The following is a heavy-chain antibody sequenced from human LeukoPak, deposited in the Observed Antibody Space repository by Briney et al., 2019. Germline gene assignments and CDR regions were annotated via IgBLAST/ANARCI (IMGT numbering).Heavy chain of an antibody. CDR2: INPNSGGT. CDR1: GGTFSSYA. D-gene: IGHD1-26*01. J-gene: IGHJ4*02. V-gene: IGHV1-2*02. CDR3: ARDVIGSAGAGY. Sequence: ASVKVSCKTSGGTFSSYAISWVRQAPGQGLEWMGWINPNSGGTNYAQKFQGRVTMTRDTSISTAYMELSRLRSDDTAVYYCARDVIGSAGAGYWGQGTLVTVSS.